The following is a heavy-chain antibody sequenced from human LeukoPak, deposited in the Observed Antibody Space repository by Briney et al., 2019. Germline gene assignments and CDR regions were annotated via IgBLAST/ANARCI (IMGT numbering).Heavy chain of an antibody. D-gene: IGHD5-18*01. Sequence: GGPLRLSCAASEFTFSSYSLNWVGRAPGKGLEWGSSISSSSSYIYYADSVKGRFTISRDNAKNSLYLQMNSLRAEDTAVYYCARDGIQLWLRTYYLDYWGQGTLVTVSS. V-gene: IGHV3-21*01. CDR2: ISSSSSYI. CDR1: EFTFSSYS. J-gene: IGHJ4*02. CDR3: ARDGIQLWLRTYYLDY.